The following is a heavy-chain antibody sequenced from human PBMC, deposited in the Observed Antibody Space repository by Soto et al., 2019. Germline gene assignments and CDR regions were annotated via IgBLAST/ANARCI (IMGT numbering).Heavy chain of an antibody. J-gene: IGHJ4*02. D-gene: IGHD6-13*01. CDR2: ISASGGST. V-gene: IGHV3-23*01. Sequence: EVQLLESGGGLVQPGGSLRLSCAASGFTFSSYAMSWVRQAPGKGLEWVSAISASGGSTYYADSVKGLFTISRGNSKNTLYLQMNSLRAEVTAVYYCAYSSTPFDYWGQGTLVTVSS. CDR3: AYSSTPFDY. CDR1: GFTFSSYA.